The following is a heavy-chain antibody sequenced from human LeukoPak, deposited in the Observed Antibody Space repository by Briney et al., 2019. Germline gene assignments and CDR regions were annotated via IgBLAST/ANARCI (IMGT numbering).Heavy chain of an antibody. CDR2: ISSSGSTV. CDR3: ARGSSGDYYYYYMDV. Sequence: GGSLRLSCAASGFTFSSYEMNWVRQAPGKGLEWVSYISSSGSTVYYADSVKGRFTISTDDAKNSLYLQMNSLRAEDTAMYYCARGSSGDYYYYYMDVWGKGTTVTVSS. CDR1: GFTFSSYE. V-gene: IGHV3-48*03. D-gene: IGHD2-15*01. J-gene: IGHJ6*03.